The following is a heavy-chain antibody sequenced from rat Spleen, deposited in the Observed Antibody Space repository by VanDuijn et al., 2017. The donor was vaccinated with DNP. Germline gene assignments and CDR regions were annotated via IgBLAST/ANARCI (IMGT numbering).Heavy chain of an antibody. CDR1: GYSITSNHK. CDR3: ARQPTGMDY. J-gene: IGHJ2*01. CDR2: INNAGST. D-gene: IGHD1-7*01. Sequence: EVQLQESGPGLVKPSQSLSLTCSVTGYSITSNHKWSWIRKFPGNELEWRGYINNAGSTNYNPSLKSRFSITRDTSKNQFFLQVNSVRDEDTATYYCARQPTGMDYWGQGVMVIVSS. V-gene: IGHV3-3*01.